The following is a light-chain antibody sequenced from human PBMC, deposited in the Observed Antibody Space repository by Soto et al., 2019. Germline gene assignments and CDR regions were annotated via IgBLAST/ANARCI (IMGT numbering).Light chain of an antibody. V-gene: IGKV1-39*01. Sequence: DIQMTQSPSSLSTSVGDRINITCRASQSISSYLNWYQQKPGKAPKLLIYKASSLQSGVPSRFSGSGSGTDFTLTISSLQPEDFATYYCQQSYSTPRTFGQGTKVDI. CDR3: QQSYSTPRT. J-gene: IGKJ1*01. CDR1: QSISSY. CDR2: KAS.